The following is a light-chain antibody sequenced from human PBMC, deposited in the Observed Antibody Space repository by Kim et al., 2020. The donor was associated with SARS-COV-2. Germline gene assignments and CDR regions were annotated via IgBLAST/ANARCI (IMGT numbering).Light chain of an antibody. Sequence: DIVMTQSPDSLAVSLGERATLNCKSSQTVLYNSNNKNYLAWYQQKPGQAPKLLIYWASIRESGVSDRFSGSVSETDFTLTISSLQAEDVAVYYCQQYYSTPPSFGQGTKLEI. CDR2: WAS. J-gene: IGKJ2*03. CDR3: QQYYSTPPS. CDR1: QTVLYNSNNKNY. V-gene: IGKV4-1*01.